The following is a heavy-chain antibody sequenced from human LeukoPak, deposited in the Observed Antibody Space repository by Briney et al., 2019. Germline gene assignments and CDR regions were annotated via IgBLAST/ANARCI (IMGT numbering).Heavy chain of an antibody. CDR1: GFTFSSYS. D-gene: IGHD6-13*01. CDR3: ARGQQLDEGWFDP. V-gene: IGHV3-21*01. J-gene: IGHJ5*02. Sequence: GGSLRLSCADSGFTFSSYSMNWVRQAPGKGLEWVSSISSSSSYIYYADSVKGRFTISRDNAKNSLYLQMNSLRAEDTAVYYCARGQQLDEGWFDPWGQGTLVTVSS. CDR2: ISSSSSYI.